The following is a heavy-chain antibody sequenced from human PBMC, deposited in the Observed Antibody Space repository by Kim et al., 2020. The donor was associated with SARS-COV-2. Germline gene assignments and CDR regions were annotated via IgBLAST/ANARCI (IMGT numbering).Heavy chain of an antibody. CDR2: ISYDGSNK. V-gene: IGHV3-30*03. D-gene: IGHD3-16*01. J-gene: IGHJ3*02. Sequence: GGSLRLSCAASGFTFSSYGMHWVRQAPGKGLEWVAVISYDGSNKYYADSVKGRFTISRDNSKNTLYLQMNSLRAEDTAVYYCAASFRGVDAFDIWGQGTMVTVSS. CDR3: AASFRGVDAFDI. CDR1: GFTFSSYG.